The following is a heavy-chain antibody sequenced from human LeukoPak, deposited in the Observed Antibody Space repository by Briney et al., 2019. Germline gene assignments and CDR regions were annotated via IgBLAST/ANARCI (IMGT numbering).Heavy chain of an antibody. D-gene: IGHD3-10*01. CDR1: GFTFSTYS. J-gene: IGHJ2*01. CDR3: ARRDTSGGSGSYYRYWYFDL. CDR2: ISSSSSYI. Sequence: PGRSLRLSCAASGFTFSTYSMSWVRQAPGKGLEWVSSISSSSSYIYYADSLKGRFTISRDNAKNSLYLQMNSLRAEDTAVYYCARRDTSGGSGSYYRYWYFDLWGRGTLVTVSS. V-gene: IGHV3-21*01.